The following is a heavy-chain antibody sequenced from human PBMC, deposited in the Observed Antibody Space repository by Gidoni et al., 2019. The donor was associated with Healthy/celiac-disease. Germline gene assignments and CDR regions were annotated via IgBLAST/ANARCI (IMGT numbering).Heavy chain of an antibody. J-gene: IGHJ3*02. V-gene: IGHV6-1*01. D-gene: IGHD2-8*02. Sequence: QVHLQQSGPGLVKPSQPLSLTSAIPVDSVSSNSAAWHWIRQSPSRGLEWLGRTYYSSKGYNDYAVSVKSRITFNPDTSKNQFSLQLNSVTPEDTAVYYCARDLRVWYWAFDIWGQGTMVTVSS. CDR3: ARDLRVWYWAFDI. CDR1: VDSVSSNSAA. CDR2: TYYSSKGYN.